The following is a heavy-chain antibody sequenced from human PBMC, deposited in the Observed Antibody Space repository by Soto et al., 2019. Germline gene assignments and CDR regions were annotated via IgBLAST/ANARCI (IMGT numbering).Heavy chain of an antibody. D-gene: IGHD3-22*01. CDR3: ATAPMYYYDGSRYFDY. CDR2: VSYSGST. Sequence: XGTLALTCTVSGDSISSYYWNGIRQPPGKGLEWIGYVSYSGSTNYNPSLKSRVTISLDTSKNQLSLKLTSVTAADTAVYYCATAPMYYYDGSRYFDYWGQGTLVTVSS. J-gene: IGHJ4*02. V-gene: IGHV4-59*01. CDR1: GDSISSYY.